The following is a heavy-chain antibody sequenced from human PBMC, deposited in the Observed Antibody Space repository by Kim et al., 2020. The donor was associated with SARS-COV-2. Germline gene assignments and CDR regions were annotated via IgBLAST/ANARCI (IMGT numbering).Heavy chain of an antibody. V-gene: IGHV4-39*01. CDR2: IYYSGGT. CDR1: GGSISTSSYY. Sequence: SETLSLTCTVSGGSISTSSYYWGWIRQPPGKGLEWIGSIYYSGGTYYNPSLKSRVTISVDTSKNQFSLKLSSVTAADTAVYYCASFYDSSGSYYRVFDCWGQGTLVTVSS. CDR3: ASFYDSSGSYYRVFDC. D-gene: IGHD3-22*01. J-gene: IGHJ4*02.